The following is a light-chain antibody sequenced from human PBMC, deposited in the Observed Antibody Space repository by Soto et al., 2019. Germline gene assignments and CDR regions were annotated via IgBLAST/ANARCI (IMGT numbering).Light chain of an antibody. J-gene: IGLJ2*01. V-gene: IGLV2-14*01. CDR1: SSDVGGYNY. CDR3: NSYTSSSTRV. CDR2: EVS. Sequence: QSALTQPASVSASPGQSITISCTGTSSDVGGYNYVSWYQQHPGRAPKLIIYEVSNRPSGVSNRFSGSKSGNTASLTISGLQAEDEADYYCNSYTSSSTRVFGGGPQLTVL.